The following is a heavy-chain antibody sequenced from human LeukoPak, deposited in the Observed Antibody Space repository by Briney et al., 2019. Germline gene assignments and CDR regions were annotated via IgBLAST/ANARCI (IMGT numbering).Heavy chain of an antibody. V-gene: IGHV4-61*01. Sequence: PSETLSLTCTVSGGSISSSSYYWSWIRQPPGKGLEWIGYIYYSGSTNYNPSLKSRVTISVDTSKNQFSLKLSSVTAADTAVYYCAREDQDSGSYWTGNAFDIWGQGTMVTVSS. CDR3: AREDQDSGSYWTGNAFDI. CDR1: GGSISSSSYY. J-gene: IGHJ3*02. CDR2: IYYSGST. D-gene: IGHD1-26*01.